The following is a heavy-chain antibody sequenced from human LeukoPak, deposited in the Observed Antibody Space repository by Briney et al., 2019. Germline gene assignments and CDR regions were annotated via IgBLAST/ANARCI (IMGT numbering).Heavy chain of an antibody. CDR3: ARMDYYGSGSYYNSYYFDY. V-gene: IGHV4-34*01. CDR2: INHSGST. Sequence: SETLSLTCAVYGGSFSGYYWSWIRQPPGKGLEWIGEINHSGSTNYNPSFKSRVTISVDTSKNQFSLKLSSVTAADTAVYYCARMDYYGSGSYYNSYYFDYWGQGTLVTVSS. D-gene: IGHD3-10*01. J-gene: IGHJ4*02. CDR1: GGSFSGYY.